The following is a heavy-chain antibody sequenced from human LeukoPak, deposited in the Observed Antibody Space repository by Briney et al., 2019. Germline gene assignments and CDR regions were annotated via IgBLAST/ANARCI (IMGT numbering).Heavy chain of an antibody. V-gene: IGHV1-2*02. CDR3: ARSRYSSSWYSFDY. Sequence: ASVKVSCKASGYTFTGYYMHWVRQAPGQGLEWIGWINPNSGGTNYAQKFQGRVTMTRDTSISTAYMELSRLRSDDTAVYYCARSRYSSSWYSFDYWGQGTLVTVSS. J-gene: IGHJ4*02. CDR2: INPNSGGT. D-gene: IGHD6-13*01. CDR1: GYTFTGYY.